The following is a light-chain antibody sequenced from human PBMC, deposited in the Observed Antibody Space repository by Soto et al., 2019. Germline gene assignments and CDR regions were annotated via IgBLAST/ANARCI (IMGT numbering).Light chain of an antibody. V-gene: IGKV3-20*01. Sequence: EIVLTQSPGTLSLSPGERATLSCRASQSVSSTYLAWYQQKPGQAPRLLIYEASSRATGIPDRFSGSGSGTDFTLTISRLEPEDFAVYYCQQYRTFGQGTKVDIK. J-gene: IGKJ1*01. CDR1: QSVSSTY. CDR2: EAS. CDR3: QQYRT.